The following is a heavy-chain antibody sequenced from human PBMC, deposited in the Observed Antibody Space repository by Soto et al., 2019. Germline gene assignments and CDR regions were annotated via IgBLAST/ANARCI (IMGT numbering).Heavy chain of an antibody. V-gene: IGHV3-23*01. D-gene: IGHD3-22*01. CDR1: GLTFSAYA. CDR3: AKRFGSGYYSAFDV. CDR2: ISGTADDT. J-gene: IGHJ3*01. Sequence: GSLRLSCTASGLTFSAYAMTWVRQAPGKGLEWVSTISGTADDTYYAGSVKGRFIISRDNSKNTLFLQMNSLRAEDTALYHCAKRFGSGYYSAFDVWGQGTMVT.